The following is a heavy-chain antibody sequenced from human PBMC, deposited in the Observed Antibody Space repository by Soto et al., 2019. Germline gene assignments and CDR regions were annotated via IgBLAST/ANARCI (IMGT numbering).Heavy chain of an antibody. V-gene: IGHV3-7*04. J-gene: IGHJ4*02. D-gene: IGHD7-27*01. CDR3: AREGWGSVLDH. CDR2: IRPAGSAA. CDR1: GFTFSNYW. Sequence: EVQLVESGGDLVQPGGSLRLSCAASGFTFSNYWMTWVRQVPGKGLEWLAYIRPAGSAAYYVDSVQGRFTISRDNDKNSLHLNMSSRRVEDTAVYYCAREGWGSVLDHWGLGTLVTVSS.